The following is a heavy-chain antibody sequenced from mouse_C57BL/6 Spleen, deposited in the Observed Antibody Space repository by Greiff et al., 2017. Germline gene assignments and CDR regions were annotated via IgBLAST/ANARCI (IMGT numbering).Heavy chain of an antibody. V-gene: IGHV5-4*03. J-gene: IGHJ4*01. Sequence: EVKLVESGGGLVKPGGSLKLSCAASGFTFSSYAMSWVRQTPEKRLEWVATISDGGSYTYYPDNVKGRFTISRDNAKNNLYLQMSHLQSEDTAMYYCARATVVARGGAMDYWGQGTSVTVSS. CDR1: GFTFSSYA. CDR2: ISDGGSYT. D-gene: IGHD1-1*01. CDR3: ARATVVARGGAMDY.